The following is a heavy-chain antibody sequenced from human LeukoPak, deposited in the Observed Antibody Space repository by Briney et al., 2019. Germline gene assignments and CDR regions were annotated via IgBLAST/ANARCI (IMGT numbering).Heavy chain of an antibody. CDR1: GFTFSSNA. Sequence: GGSLRLSCAASGFTFSSNAMSWVRQAPGKGLEWVSGISGSGSNTYYADSVKGRFTISRDNSKNTLYLQMDSLRAEDTAVYYCAKVGSSWSLLGSWGQGTLVTVSS. CDR2: ISGSGSNT. D-gene: IGHD6-13*01. CDR3: AKVGSSWSLLGS. V-gene: IGHV3-23*01. J-gene: IGHJ5*01.